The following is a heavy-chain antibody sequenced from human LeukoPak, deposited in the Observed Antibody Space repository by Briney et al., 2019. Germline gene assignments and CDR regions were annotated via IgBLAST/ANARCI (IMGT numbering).Heavy chain of an antibody. D-gene: IGHD2/OR15-2a*01. Sequence: PSETLSLTCTVSGGSISSYYWSWIRQPPGKGLEWIGYIYYSGSTNYNPSLKSRVTISVDTSKNQFSLKVSSVTAADTAVYYCARWYCSSTTCYHMDVWGKGTTVTVSS. CDR1: GGSISSYY. V-gene: IGHV4-59*01. J-gene: IGHJ6*03. CDR2: IYYSGST. CDR3: ARWYCSSTTCYHMDV.